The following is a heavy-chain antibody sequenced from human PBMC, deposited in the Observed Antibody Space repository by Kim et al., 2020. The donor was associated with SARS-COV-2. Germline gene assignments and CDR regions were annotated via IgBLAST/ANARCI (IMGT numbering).Heavy chain of an antibody. CDR2: IYHSGST. Sequence: SETLSLTCTVSGGSISSSTYYWDWIRQPPGKGLEWIGSIYHSGSTYYNPSLKSRVTMSIDTTKDQFSLMLTSVTAADTALYYCARRWFGELLGGSYDYWGQGALVTVSS. CDR3: ARRWFGELLGGSYDY. CDR1: GGSISSSTYY. D-gene: IGHD3-10*01. J-gene: IGHJ4*02. V-gene: IGHV4-39*01.